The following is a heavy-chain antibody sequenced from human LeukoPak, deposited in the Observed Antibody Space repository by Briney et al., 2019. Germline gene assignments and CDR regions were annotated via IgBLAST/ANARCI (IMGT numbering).Heavy chain of an antibody. CDR2: ISYDGSNK. Sequence: GGALRLSCAASGFTLRTYGMHWVRQTPGKGLEWVAVISYDGSNKYYADSVKGRFTISRDNAKNSLYLQMNSLRAEDTAVYYCARAPPYYYGSGSVYYYYYYMDVWGKGTTVTISS. CDR1: GFTLRTYG. V-gene: IGHV3-30*03. CDR3: ARAPPYYYGSGSVYYYYYYMDV. J-gene: IGHJ6*03. D-gene: IGHD3-10*01.